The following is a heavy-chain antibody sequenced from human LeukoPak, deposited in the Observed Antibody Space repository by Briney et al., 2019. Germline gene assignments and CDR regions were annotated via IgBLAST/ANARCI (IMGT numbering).Heavy chain of an antibody. CDR1: GFTFSSYA. J-gene: IGHJ4*02. V-gene: IGHV3-30-3*01. CDR3: ARQSQDMVRGLR. CDR2: ISYDGSNK. Sequence: GGSLRLSCAASGFTFSSYAMHWVRQAPGKGLEWVAVISYDGSNKYYADSVKGRFTISRDNSKSTLYLQMNSLRPEDAAVYYCARQSQDMVRGLRWGQGTLVTVSS. D-gene: IGHD3-10*01.